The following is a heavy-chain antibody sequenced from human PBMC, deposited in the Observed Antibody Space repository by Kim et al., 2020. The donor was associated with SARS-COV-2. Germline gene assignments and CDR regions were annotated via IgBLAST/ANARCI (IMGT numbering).Heavy chain of an antibody. CDR2: INSDGSST. J-gene: IGHJ4*02. Sequence: GGSLRLSCAASGFTFSSYWMHWVRQAPGKGLVWVSCINSDGSSTSYADSVKGRFTISRDNAKNTLYLQMNSLRAEDTAVYYCARDLMVRGVISNYWRQGSMDTVS. CDR3: ARDLMVRGVISNY. CDR1: GFTFSSYW. D-gene: IGHD3-10*01. V-gene: IGHV3-74*01.